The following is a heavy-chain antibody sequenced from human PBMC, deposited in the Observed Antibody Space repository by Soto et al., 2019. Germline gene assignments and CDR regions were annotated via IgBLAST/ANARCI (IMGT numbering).Heavy chain of an antibody. V-gene: IGHV1-69*06. D-gene: IGHD6-19*01. J-gene: IGHJ4*02. CDR1: GGTFSSYA. CDR2: IIPIFGTS. Sequence: QVQLVQSGAEVKKPGTSVKVSCTASGGTFSSYAISWVRQAPGQGLEWMGGIIPIFGTSNYAQKFQGRVKITADKSTSTSYMELSSLRSEDTAVYYCARDVSYSSGWGGTDYWGQGTLVTVSS. CDR3: ARDVSYSSGWGGTDY.